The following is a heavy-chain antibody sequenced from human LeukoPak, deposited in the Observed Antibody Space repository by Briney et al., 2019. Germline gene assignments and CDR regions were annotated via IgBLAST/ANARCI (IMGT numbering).Heavy chain of an antibody. CDR1: GGTFSSYA. J-gene: IGHJ4*02. V-gene: IGHV1-69*04. CDR2: IIPILGIA. Sequence: ASVKVSCKASGGTFSSYAISWVRQAPGQGLEWMGRIIPILGIANYAQKFQGRVTITADKSTSTAYMELGSLRSEDTAVYYCARSMGTGLLDCWGQGTLVTVSS. D-gene: IGHD4-17*01. CDR3: ARSMGTGLLDC.